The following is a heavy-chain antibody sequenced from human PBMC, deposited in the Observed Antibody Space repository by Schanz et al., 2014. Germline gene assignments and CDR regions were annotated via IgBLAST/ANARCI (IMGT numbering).Heavy chain of an antibody. D-gene: IGHD1-1*01. Sequence: EVQLAESGGGLVQPGGSLRLSCAASGFTFSGVWMTWVRQAPGKGLEWVANIKKDGSEKYYVDSVKGRFTISRDNAKNSLFLQMNSLRPEDTAVYYCARGRVLESWGQGTLVTVSS. CDR1: GFTFSGVW. CDR3: ARGRVLES. J-gene: IGHJ5*02. V-gene: IGHV3-7*01. CDR2: IKKDGSEK.